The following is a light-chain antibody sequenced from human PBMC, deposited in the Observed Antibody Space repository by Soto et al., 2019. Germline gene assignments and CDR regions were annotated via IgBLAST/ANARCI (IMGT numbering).Light chain of an antibody. CDR1: QSISSW. V-gene: IGKV1-5*03. J-gene: IGKJ2*01. Sequence: DIQMTQSPPTLSASVGDRVTITCRASQSISSWLAWYQQKPGKAPKLLIYKASSLESGVPSRFSGSGSGTEFTLTITSLQPDDFANYYCQHYHSYLYTFGQGTKVDIK. CDR2: KAS. CDR3: QHYHSYLYT.